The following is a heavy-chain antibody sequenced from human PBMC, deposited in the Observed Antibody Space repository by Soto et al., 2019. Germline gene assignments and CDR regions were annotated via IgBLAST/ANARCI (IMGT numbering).Heavy chain of an antibody. D-gene: IGHD6-6*01. CDR1: GGSFSGYY. J-gene: IGHJ6*03. CDR3: ARRRRIAARPRSYYYYYMDV. V-gene: IGHV4-34*01. CDR2: INHSGST. Sequence: SETLSLTCAVYGGSFSGYYWSWIRQPPGKGLEWIGEINHSGSTNYNPSLKSRVTISVDTSKNQFSLKLSSVTAADTAVYYCARRRRIAARPRSYYYYYMDVWGKGTTVTVSS.